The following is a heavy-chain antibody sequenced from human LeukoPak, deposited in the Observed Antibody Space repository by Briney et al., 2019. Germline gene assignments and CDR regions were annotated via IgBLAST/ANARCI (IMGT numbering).Heavy chain of an antibody. D-gene: IGHD2-21*02. Sequence: GGSLRLSCAASGFTFNTYGMHWVRQAPGKGLEWVSVISHDGSNKYYADSVKGRFTISRDNPRNTLYLQMNSLRAEDTAVYYCAKVEGDCGGDCFEYYFDSWGQGTLVIVSS. V-gene: IGHV3-30*18. CDR1: GFTFNTYG. CDR3: AKVEGDCGGDCFEYYFDS. CDR2: ISHDGSNK. J-gene: IGHJ4*02.